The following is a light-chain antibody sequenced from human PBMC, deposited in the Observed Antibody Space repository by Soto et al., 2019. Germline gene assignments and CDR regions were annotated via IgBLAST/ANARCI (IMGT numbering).Light chain of an antibody. J-gene: IGKJ1*01. CDR3: QHRSNWPATWT. CDR2: DAS. CDR1: QSIATL. Sequence: EIVLTQSPGTLSLSPGERATLSCRASQSIATLLGWYQQKPGQAPRLVIYDASNRATGIPARFSGSGSGTDFTLTISGLEPEDFAVYYCQHRSNWPATWTFGQGTKVEIK. V-gene: IGKV3-11*01.